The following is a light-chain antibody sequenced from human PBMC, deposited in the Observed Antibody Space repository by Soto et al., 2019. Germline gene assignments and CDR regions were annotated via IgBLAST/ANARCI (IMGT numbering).Light chain of an antibody. CDR3: QQYSTSLT. CDR2: GAS. CDR1: ESVGST. V-gene: IGKV3-15*01. Sequence: EIFMTQSPATLSVSPGEKGILSCRASESVGSTLAWSQQKPGQAHMLLIRGASNRATGLPARFSDSGSGTEFTLTISSLQSVDFAVYSCQQYSTSLTFGGGPTLEIK. J-gene: IGKJ4*02.